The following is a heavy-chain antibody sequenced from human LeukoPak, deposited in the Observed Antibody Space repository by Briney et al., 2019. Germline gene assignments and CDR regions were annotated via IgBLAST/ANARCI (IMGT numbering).Heavy chain of an antibody. D-gene: IGHD3-10*01. CDR1: GFTFSSYW. V-gene: IGHV3-7*01. CDR3: ARVLFPFFDY. CDR2: IKQDGSEK. Sequence: GGSLRLSCAVSGFTFSSYWMSWVRQAPGKGLEWVASIKQDGSEKYYVDSVKGQFTISRDNAKNSLYLQVNSLRAEDTAVYYCARVLFPFFDYWGQGILVTVSS. J-gene: IGHJ4*02.